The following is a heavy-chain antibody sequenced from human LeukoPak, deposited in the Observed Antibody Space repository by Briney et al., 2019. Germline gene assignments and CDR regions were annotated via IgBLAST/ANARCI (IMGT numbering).Heavy chain of an antibody. V-gene: IGHV3-23*01. Sequence: GGSLRLSCAASGFTFTNYAMTWVRQAPGKGLEWVSVISGSGSNTDYADSVKGRFTISRDNAKNSLYLQMNSLRAEDTAVYYCARGILRYFDWGQGTLVTVSS. CDR1: GFTFTNYA. CDR2: ISGSGSNT. J-gene: IGHJ4*02. CDR3: ARGILRYFD. D-gene: IGHD3-9*01.